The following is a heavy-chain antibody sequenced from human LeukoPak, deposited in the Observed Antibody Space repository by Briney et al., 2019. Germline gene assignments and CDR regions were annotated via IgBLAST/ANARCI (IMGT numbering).Heavy chain of an antibody. D-gene: IGHD3-10*01. CDR2: ISVYNGNT. V-gene: IGHV1-18*01. J-gene: IGHJ6*03. CDR1: GYTFTSYG. Sequence: APVKVSCKASGYTFTSYGIGWVRQAPGQGLEWMGWISVYNGNTNYAQKLQGRVTMTTDTSTSTAYMELRSLRSDDTAMYYCARHLYYYGSGSYIRRLNYYYMDVWGKGTTVTVSS. CDR3: ARHLYYYGSGSYIRRLNYYYMDV.